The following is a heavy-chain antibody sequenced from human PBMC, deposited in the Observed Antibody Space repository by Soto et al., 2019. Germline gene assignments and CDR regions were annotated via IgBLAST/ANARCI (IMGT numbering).Heavy chain of an antibody. Sequence: QVQLQASGPGLVKPSQTLSLICTVSGGSISTGDFSWSWIRQHPGKGLEWIGDMYHSGSPYYNPALKSRLTISVDPSKSQCALRLRSVTAADTAVYYCARTRGNVVGLNLEDTYFDPWGQGTLVTVSS. D-gene: IGHD2-21*01. V-gene: IGHV4-31*03. J-gene: IGHJ5*02. CDR3: ARTRGNVVGLNLEDTYFDP. CDR2: MYHSGSP. CDR1: GGSISTGDFS.